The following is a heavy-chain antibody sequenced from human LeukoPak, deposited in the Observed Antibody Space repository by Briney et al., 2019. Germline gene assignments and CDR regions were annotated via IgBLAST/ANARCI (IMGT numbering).Heavy chain of an antibody. CDR3: ARDPNSAP. CDR2: ILTTRSTSGST. J-gene: IGHJ5*02. CDR1: GGSISNYY. D-gene: IGHD4-23*01. Sequence: PSETLSLTCTDSGGSISNYYWSWIRQPAGKGLEWIGRILTTRSTSGSTNYNPSLRSRVTISVDTSKNQFSLKLNSVTAADTAVYYCARDPNSAPWGQGTLVTVSS. V-gene: IGHV4-4*07.